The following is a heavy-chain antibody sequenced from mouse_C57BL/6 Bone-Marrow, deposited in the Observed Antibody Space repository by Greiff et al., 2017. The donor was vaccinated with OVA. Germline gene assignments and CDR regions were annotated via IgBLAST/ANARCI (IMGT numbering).Heavy chain of an antibody. D-gene: IGHD1-1*01. J-gene: IGHJ1*03. CDR1: GYTFTDYN. Sequence: VQLQQSGPELVKPGASVKIPCKASGYTFTDYNMDWVKQSHGKSLEWIGDINPNNGGTIYNQKFKGKATLTVDKSSSTAYMELRSLTSEDTAVYYCARSGDYGSSYWYFDVWGTGTTVTVSS. CDR2: INPNNGGT. V-gene: IGHV1-18*01. CDR3: ARSGDYGSSYWYFDV.